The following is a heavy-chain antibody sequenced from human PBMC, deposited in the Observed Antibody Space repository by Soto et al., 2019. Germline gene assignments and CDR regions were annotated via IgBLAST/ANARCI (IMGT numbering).Heavy chain of an antibody. J-gene: IGHJ5*02. V-gene: IGHV4-38-2*02. CDR2: IYHSGST. CDR1: GYSITSGYY. CDR3: ARDSSSLDP. Sequence: SETLSLTCAASGYSITSGYYWGWIRQPPGKGLEWIGSIYHSGSTYYNPSLKSRVTISVDTSENQFSLKLSSVTAADTAMYYCARDSSSLDPWGQGTLVTVSS. D-gene: IGHD6-13*01.